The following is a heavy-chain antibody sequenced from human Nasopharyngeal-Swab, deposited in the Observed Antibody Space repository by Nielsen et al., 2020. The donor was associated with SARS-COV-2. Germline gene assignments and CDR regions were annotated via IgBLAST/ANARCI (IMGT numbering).Heavy chain of an antibody. Sequence: SETLSLTCTVSGGSISSGDYYWSWIRQPPGKGLEGIGFIYYSGSTYYNPSLKSRVTISVDTSKNQFSLKLSSVTAADTAVYYCARVWYSITIFGVVSRILDYWGQGTLVTVSS. CDR3: ARVWYSITIFGVVSRILDY. CDR2: IYYSGST. J-gene: IGHJ4*02. CDR1: GGSISSGDYY. D-gene: IGHD3-3*01. V-gene: IGHV4-30-4*01.